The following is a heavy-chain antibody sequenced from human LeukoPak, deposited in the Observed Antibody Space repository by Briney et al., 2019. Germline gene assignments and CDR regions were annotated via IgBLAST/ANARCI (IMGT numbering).Heavy chain of an antibody. J-gene: IGHJ4*02. CDR2: IYCSDGST. D-gene: IGHD1-26*01. CDR1: GYTFTAYY. Sequence: ASVKVSCKASGYTFTAYYIHWVRQAPGQGLEWMGSIYCSDGSTIYGQKFQGRVTITRDTSTSTVYMDLSGLRSEDTAVYYCARDWEFTYWGQGTLVTVSS. CDR3: ARDWEFTY. V-gene: IGHV1-46*01.